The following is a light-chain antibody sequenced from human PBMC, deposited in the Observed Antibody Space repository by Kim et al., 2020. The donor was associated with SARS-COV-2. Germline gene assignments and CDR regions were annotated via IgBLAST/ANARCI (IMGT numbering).Light chain of an antibody. V-gene: IGKV1D-16*01. J-gene: IGKJ1*01. Sequence: DIQMTQSPSSLSASVGDRVTITCRASQGINSWLAWYHQKPEKAPKSLISTASSLQSGVPSRFSGSGSGTDFTLTISSLQPEDFATYYCQQYHTFPSMFGQGTPVDI. CDR3: QQYHTFPSM. CDR2: TAS. CDR1: QGINSW.